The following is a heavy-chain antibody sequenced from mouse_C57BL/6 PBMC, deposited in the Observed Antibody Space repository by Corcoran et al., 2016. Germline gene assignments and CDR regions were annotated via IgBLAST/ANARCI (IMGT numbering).Heavy chain of an antibody. D-gene: IGHD1-1*01. V-gene: IGHV5-9-4*01. CDR3: AREEADPYYYYGMDV. CDR1: GFTVSSNY. Sequence: EVQLVETGGGLIQPGGSLRLSCAASGFTVSSNYMSWVRQAPGKGLEWVSGIYSGGSTYYADSVKGRFTISRDKSKNTLYLQMNSLRAEDTAVYYCAREEADPYYYYGMDVWGQGTTVTVSS. J-gene: IGHJ1*01. CDR2: IYSGGST.